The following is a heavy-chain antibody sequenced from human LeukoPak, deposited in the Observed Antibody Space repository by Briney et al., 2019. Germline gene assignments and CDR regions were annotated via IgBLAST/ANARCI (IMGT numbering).Heavy chain of an antibody. V-gene: IGHV3-23*01. CDR3: ATVKGQGAFEV. Sequence: GGSPPPSCAGSGFTFSYYAMGWVRQAPGKGLEWVSAISDSGSGTYYADSVKGRFTISRDNSKKTLYVQMNSLRAEDTAIYYCATVKGQGAFEVWGPGTMVAVSS. CDR2: ISDSGSGT. CDR1: GFTFSYYA. J-gene: IGHJ3*01.